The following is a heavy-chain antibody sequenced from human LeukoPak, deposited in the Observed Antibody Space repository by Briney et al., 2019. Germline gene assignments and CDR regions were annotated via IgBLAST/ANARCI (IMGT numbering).Heavy chain of an antibody. Sequence: SETLSLTCTVSGGSISSGYYYWTWIRQPPGKGLEWIGYIYYSGSTYYNPSLKSRVTISVDTSKNQFSLKLSSVTAADTAVYYCARGRNTFDYWGQGTLVTVSS. D-gene: IGHD2/OR15-2a*01. CDR2: IYYSGST. CDR1: GGSISSGYYY. V-gene: IGHV4-30-4*01. CDR3: ARGRNTFDY. J-gene: IGHJ4*02.